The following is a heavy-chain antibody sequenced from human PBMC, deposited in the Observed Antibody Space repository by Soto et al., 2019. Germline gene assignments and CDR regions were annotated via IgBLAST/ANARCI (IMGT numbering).Heavy chain of an antibody. CDR3: AREGIRSPLYY. CDR2: IYSGGST. CDR1: GFTVSSNY. D-gene: IGHD4-17*01. J-gene: IGHJ4*02. V-gene: IGHV3-66*01. Sequence: EVPLVESGGGLVQPGGSLRLSCAVSGFTVSSNYMSWVRQAPGKGLDWGSVIYSGGSTYYAVSVKGRFTISRDNSKNTLYLQMNSLRAADTAVYYCAREGIRSPLYYWGQGTLVTVSS.